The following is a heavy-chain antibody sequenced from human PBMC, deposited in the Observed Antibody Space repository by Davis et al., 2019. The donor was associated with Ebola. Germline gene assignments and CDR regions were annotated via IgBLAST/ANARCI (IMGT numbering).Heavy chain of an antibody. CDR3: ASLKWVFEY. CDR2: INTVGSTT. V-gene: IGHV3-74*01. CDR1: GFTLNTYW. Sequence: HTGGSLRLSCAASGFTLNTYWMHWVRQAPGKGLVWVSRINTVGSTTNYADSVKGRFTISRDNAKNSLYLQMNSLRAEDTAVYYCASLKWVFEYWGQGTLVTVSS. D-gene: IGHD2-8*01. J-gene: IGHJ4*02.